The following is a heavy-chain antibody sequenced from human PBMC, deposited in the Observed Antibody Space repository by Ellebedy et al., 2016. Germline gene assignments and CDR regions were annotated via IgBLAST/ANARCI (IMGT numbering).Heavy chain of an antibody. Sequence: GESLKISCVGSGFTFSSYAMSWVRQAPGKGLEWVSAISGSGGSTYYADSVKGRFTISRDNAKNSLYLQMNSLRLEDTAFYFCAKGGDWGQGTLVTVSS. CDR2: ISGSGGST. CDR3: AKGGD. CDR1: GFTFSSYA. V-gene: IGHV3-23*01. J-gene: IGHJ4*02.